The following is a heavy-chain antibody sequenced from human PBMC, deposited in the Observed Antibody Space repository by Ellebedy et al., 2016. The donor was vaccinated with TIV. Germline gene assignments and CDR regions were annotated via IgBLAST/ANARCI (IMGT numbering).Heavy chain of an antibody. V-gene: IGHV1-2*04. CDR3: ARDKRVQIQLLDGSLDYYYYYYGMDV. J-gene: IGHJ6*02. CDR2: LNPNSGGT. Sequence: AASVKVSCKASGYTFTSYFTHWVRQAPGQGLEWMGWLNPNSGGTNYAQKFQGWVTMTRDTSISTAYMELSRLRSDDTAVYYCARDKRVQIQLLDGSLDYYYYYYGMDVWGQGTTVTVSS. CDR1: GYTFTSYF. D-gene: IGHD5-18*01.